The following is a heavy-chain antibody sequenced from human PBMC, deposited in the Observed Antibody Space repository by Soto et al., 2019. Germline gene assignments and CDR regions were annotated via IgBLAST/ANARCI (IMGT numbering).Heavy chain of an antibody. CDR3: VKDRMAYNSVWDPFDI. J-gene: IGHJ3*02. V-gene: IGHV3-23*01. CDR1: GFTFYSYA. D-gene: IGHD1-20*01. CDR2: IGSVGGDT. Sequence: GGSLRLSCAASGFTFYSYAMSWVRQAPGKGLEWVSTIGSVGGDTYYADSVKGRFTISRDDSKNTLLPQMSSLRAEDTAVYYCVKDRMAYNSVWDPFDIWGQGTMVTV.